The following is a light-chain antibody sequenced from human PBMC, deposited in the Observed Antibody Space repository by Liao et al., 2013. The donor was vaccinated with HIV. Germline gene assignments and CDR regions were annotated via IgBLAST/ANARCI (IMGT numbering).Light chain of an antibody. CDR3: QAWDSGTALYT. V-gene: IGLV3-1*01. Sequence: SYELTQPPSVSVSPGQTATITCYGVYLEDKHVCWYQQRPGQSPVLVIYQDVKRPSGIPERFSGSNSGDTATLTISGTQAADEADYYCQAWDSGTALYTFGTGTKVTVL. CDR1: YLEDKH. CDR2: QDV. J-gene: IGLJ1*01.